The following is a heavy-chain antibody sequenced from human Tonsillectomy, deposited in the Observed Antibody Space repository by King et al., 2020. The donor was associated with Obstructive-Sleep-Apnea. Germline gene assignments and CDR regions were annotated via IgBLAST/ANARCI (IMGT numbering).Heavy chain of an antibody. J-gene: IGHJ2*01. CDR2: IYYSGST. CDR3: ARHLYCSADNCYYPWYFDL. Sequence: VQLQESGPGLVKPSETLSLTCTVSGGSISYYYWSWIRQPPGKGLEWIGYIYYSGSTNYNPSLKSRVTISVDTSKNQFSLKLSSVTAADTAVYYCARHLYCSADNCYYPWYFDLWGRGALVTVSS. D-gene: IGHD2-15*01. CDR1: GGSISYYY. V-gene: IGHV4-59*08.